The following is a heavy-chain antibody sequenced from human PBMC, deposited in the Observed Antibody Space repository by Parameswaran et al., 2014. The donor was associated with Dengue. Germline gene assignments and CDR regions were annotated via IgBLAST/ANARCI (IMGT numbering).Heavy chain of an antibody. V-gene: IGHV4-59*13. J-gene: IGHJ6*02. CDR2: IYYSGST. Sequence: WIRQPQEGLEWIGYIYYSGSTNYNPSLKSRVTISVDTSKNQFSLKLSSVTAADTAVYYCARDLTYSSSSPYYYYGMDVWGQGTTVTVSS. D-gene: IGHD6-6*01. CDR3: ARDLTYSSSSPYYYYGMDV.